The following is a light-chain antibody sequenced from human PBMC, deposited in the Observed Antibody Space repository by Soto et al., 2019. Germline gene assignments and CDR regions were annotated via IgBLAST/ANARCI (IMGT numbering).Light chain of an antibody. CDR1: QSVDTY. V-gene: IGKV3-11*01. CDR3: QQRGTWPPT. Sequence: IVLTQSPATLSLSPGESVTLSCTTNQSVDTYFAWYQQKRGLPPRLLMYDACNRAIGIPARFSGRWSHSDFSLTISSLEPEDFALYYCQQRGTWPPTFGRGTRLEI. CDR2: DAC. J-gene: IGKJ5*01.